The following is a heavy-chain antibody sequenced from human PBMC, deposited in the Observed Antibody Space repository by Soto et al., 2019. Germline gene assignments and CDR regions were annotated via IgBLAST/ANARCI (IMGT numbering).Heavy chain of an antibody. CDR1: GFTFSSYA. Sequence: EVKLLESGGGLVQPGGSLRLSCAASGFTFSSYAMSWVRQAPGKGLEWVSSITGGGENTHYADSMKGRFTISRDNSKNTLSLQMNRLRVEDTAVYHCAKGRIAVAAPYNWFDPWGQGTLVTVSS. CDR2: ITGGGENT. CDR3: AKGRIAVAAPYNWFDP. V-gene: IGHV3-23*01. J-gene: IGHJ5*02. D-gene: IGHD6-19*01.